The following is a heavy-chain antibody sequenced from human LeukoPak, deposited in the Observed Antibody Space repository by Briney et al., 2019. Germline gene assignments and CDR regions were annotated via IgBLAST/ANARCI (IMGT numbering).Heavy chain of an antibody. J-gene: IGHJ5*02. D-gene: IGHD3-16*01. V-gene: IGHV4-59*05. CDR2: IYDSGST. CDR3: ARHYGP. CDR1: GGSIMSYY. Sequence: SETLSLTCTVSGGSIMSYYWSWIRQPPGKGLEWIGSIYDSGSTYYNPSHKSRVTISVDTSKNQFSLKLNSVTAADTAVYYCARHYGPWGQGTLVTVSS.